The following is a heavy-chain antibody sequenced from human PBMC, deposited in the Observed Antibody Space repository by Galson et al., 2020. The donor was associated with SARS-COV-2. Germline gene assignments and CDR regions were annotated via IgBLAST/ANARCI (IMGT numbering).Heavy chain of an antibody. CDR3: ARQGGVTVFEGARFDP. Sequence: GGSLRLSCAASGFTFSDYYLYWIRQAPGKGLEWISYISSSGITKDYADSVKGRFTISRDNANNSLYLQMNSLRADDTALYYCARQGGVTVFEGARFDPWGRGTLVTVSS. J-gene: IGHJ5*02. V-gene: IGHV3-11*01. CDR1: GFTFSDYY. D-gene: IGHD3-3*01. CDR2: ISSSGITK.